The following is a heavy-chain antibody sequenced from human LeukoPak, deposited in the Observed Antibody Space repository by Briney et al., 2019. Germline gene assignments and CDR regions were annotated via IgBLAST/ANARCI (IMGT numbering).Heavy chain of an antibody. D-gene: IGHD1-26*01. Sequence: SETLSLTCTVSGGSISNYYWSWIRQPPGKGLEWIGYVYHSGSTYYNPSLKSRVTISVDRSKNQFSLKLSSVTAADTAVYYCARDRFGGSFDYWGQGTLVTVSS. CDR1: GGSISNYY. V-gene: IGHV4-59*12. CDR3: ARDRFGGSFDY. J-gene: IGHJ4*02. CDR2: VYHSGST.